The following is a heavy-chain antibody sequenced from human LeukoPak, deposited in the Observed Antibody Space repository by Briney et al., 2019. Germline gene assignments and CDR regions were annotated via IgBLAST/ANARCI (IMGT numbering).Heavy chain of an antibody. CDR3: ARRYYYNLGSFPFDF. J-gene: IGHJ4*02. V-gene: IGHV4-34*01. D-gene: IGHD3-10*01. CDR2: IHNSGTT. CDR1: GGPLSGYF. Sequence: SETLSLTCAVSGGPLSGYFWSWIRQSSGKGLEWIGEIHNSGTTNYNPSLNSRVTISEDTSKNQFYLNLSSVTAADTAVYYCARRYYYNLGSFPFDFWGQGTLVTVSS.